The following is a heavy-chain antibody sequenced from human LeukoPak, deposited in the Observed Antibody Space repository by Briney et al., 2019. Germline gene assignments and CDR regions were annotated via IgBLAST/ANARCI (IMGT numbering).Heavy chain of an antibody. Sequence: GGSLRLSCADSGLTFRGYWMKWVRQAPGQGLEWVASIKEDGRKKFYVDSVKGRFTISRDDAKNSLYLQMDSLRVEDTAVYYCARDDGDLWGQGTLVTVSS. CDR2: IKEDGRKK. J-gene: IGHJ4*02. CDR3: ARDDGDL. CDR1: GLTFRGYW. V-gene: IGHV3-7*01.